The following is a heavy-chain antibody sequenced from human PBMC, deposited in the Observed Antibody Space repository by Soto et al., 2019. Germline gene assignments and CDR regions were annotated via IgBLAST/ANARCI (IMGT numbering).Heavy chain of an antibody. CDR3: ARQNSYSVFFDY. CDR1: GGSFSDYY. J-gene: IGHJ4*02. V-gene: IGHV4-34*01. CDR2: ITHGGST. D-gene: IGHD4-4*01. Sequence: QVQLQQWGAGLLKPSETLSLTCAVYGGSFSDYYWSWIRQPPGKGLEWIGEITHGGSTNYNPSLMSRVTLLVDTSKNQFSLHLSSVTAADTAVYYCARQNSYSVFFDYWGQGTLVTVSS.